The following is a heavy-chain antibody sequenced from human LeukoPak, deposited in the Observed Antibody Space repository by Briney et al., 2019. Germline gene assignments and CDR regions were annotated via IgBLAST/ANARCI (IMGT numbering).Heavy chain of an antibody. CDR3: ARDYYGSGSYYNIRPYYYGMDV. Sequence: GGSLRLSCAASGFTFSSYSMNWVRQAPGKGLEWVSSISSSSSYIYYADSVKGRFTISRDNSKNTLYLQMNSLRAEDTAVYYCARDYYGSGSYYNIRPYYYGMDVWGQGTTVTVSS. CDR1: GFTFSSYS. J-gene: IGHJ6*02. D-gene: IGHD3-10*01. CDR2: ISSSSSYI. V-gene: IGHV3-21*01.